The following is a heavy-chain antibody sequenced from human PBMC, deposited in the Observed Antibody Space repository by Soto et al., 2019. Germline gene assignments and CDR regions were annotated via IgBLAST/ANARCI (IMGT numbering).Heavy chain of an antibody. V-gene: IGHV4-61*01. J-gene: IGHJ4*02. D-gene: IGHD1-26*01. CDR2: IYYSGST. CDR3: ASSGSYICY. Sequence: QVQLQESGPGLVKPSETLSLTCTVSGGSVSSGSYYWSWIRQPPGKGLEWIGYIYYSGSTNYNPSLKSRVTISVDTSKNQFSLKLSSVTAADTAVYYCASSGSYICYWGQGTLVTVSS. CDR1: GGSVSSGSYY.